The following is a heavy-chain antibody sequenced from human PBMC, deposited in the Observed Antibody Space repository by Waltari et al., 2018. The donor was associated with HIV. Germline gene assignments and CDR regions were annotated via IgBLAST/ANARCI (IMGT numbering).Heavy chain of an antibody. CDR3: AHTLGRGAVYFDH. CDR2: IYWHDEK. Sequence: QIALKESGPALVRPTQTLTLTCSFSGFSLTTVGGGVALIRQPPGEALDWPAVIYWHDEKRSSPSLATRLNISKDASKNEVVLTLANTDPPDTATYFCAHTLGRGAVYFDHWGQGIPVTISS. J-gene: IGHJ4*02. D-gene: IGHD3-16*01. CDR1: GFSLTTVGGG. V-gene: IGHV2-5*01.